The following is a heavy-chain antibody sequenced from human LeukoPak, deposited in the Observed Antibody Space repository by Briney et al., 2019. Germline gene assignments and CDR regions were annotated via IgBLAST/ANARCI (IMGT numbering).Heavy chain of an antibody. CDR3: ARGVSGGSGSYYSWFDP. J-gene: IGHJ5*02. CDR1: GGSINNYY. CDR2: IYYTGNT. V-gene: IGHV4-59*01. D-gene: IGHD3-10*01. Sequence: SETLSLTCTVSGGSINNYYWSWIRQPPGKGLEWIGYIYYTGNTNYNPSLERRVTISVDRSKNQFSLKLNSVTAADTAIYYCARGVSGGSGSYYSWFDPWGQGTLVTVSS.